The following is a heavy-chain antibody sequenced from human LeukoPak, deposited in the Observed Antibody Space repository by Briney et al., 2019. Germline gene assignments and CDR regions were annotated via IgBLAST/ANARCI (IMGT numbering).Heavy chain of an antibody. J-gene: IGHJ4*02. CDR1: GYSFTSYW. D-gene: IGHD3-10*01. CDR2: IYPGGSDT. V-gene: IGHV5-51*01. Sequence: GESLKISCKGSGYSFTSYWIGWVRQLPGKGLEWMGIIYPGGSDTTYSPSLQGQVTISVDKSISTAYLQWSSLKASDTAMYYCARLTYYYGSGSYWPGYFDYWGQGTLVTVSS. CDR3: ARLTYYYGSGSYWPGYFDY.